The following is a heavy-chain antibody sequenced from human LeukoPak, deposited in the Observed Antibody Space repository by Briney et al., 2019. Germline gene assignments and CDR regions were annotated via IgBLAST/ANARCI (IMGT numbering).Heavy chain of an antibody. CDR1: GYIFTSYG. V-gene: IGHV1-18*01. Sequence: ASVKVSCKASGYIFTSYGVTWVRQAPGQGLEWMGWISVCNGNTNYAQKLQGRVTMTTDISTSTAHMELRSLRSGDTAVYYCARGMVTAYYYDSSGYYPNDYWGQGTLVTVSS. J-gene: IGHJ4*02. CDR3: ARGMVTAYYYDSSGYYPNDY. CDR2: ISVCNGNT. D-gene: IGHD3-22*01.